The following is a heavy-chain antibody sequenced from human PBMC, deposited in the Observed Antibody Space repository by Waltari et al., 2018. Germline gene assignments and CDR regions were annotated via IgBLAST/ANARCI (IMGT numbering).Heavy chain of an antibody. Sequence: QVQLVESGGGVVQPGRSLRLACAGAEFTFSSLARHWVRQAPGKGLEWVAVISYNERNIYYVDSVKGRFTISRDNSKKMLYLQMNSLRAEDTAVYYCARDYCDRTNCHGMDVWGRGTTVTVSS. D-gene: IGHD3-22*01. CDR1: EFTFSSLA. V-gene: IGHV3-30*04. CDR3: ARDYCDRTNCHGMDV. CDR2: ISYNERNI. J-gene: IGHJ6*02.